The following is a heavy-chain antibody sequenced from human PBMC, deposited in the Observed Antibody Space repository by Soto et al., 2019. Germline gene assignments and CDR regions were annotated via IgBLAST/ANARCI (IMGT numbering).Heavy chain of an antibody. V-gene: IGHV3-53*01. CDR1: GFTVSSNY. Sequence: PGGSLRLSCAASGFTVSSNYMSWVRQAPGKGLEWVSVIYSGGSTYYADSVKGRFTISRDNSKNTLYLQMNSLRAEDTAVYYCARSPRTHYYYYGMDVWGQGATVTVSS. J-gene: IGHJ6*02. CDR3: ARSPRTHYYYYGMDV. CDR2: IYSGGST.